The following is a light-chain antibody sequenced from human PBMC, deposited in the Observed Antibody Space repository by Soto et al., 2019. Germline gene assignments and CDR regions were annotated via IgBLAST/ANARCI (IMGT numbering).Light chain of an antibody. CDR2: AAS. CDR1: QSISTY. CDR3: QQNYIPPLT. V-gene: IGKV1-39*01. J-gene: IGKJ4*01. Sequence: DVQMTQSPSSLSASEGDRVTITCRASQSISTYLNWYQQTPGKAPKLLISAASSLQSGVPSRFSGSGSGTDFTLTISSLQPDDFATYYCQQNYIPPLTFGGGTKVDIK.